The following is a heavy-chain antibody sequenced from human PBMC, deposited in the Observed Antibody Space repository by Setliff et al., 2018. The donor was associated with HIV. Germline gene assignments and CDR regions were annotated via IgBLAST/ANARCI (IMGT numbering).Heavy chain of an antibody. CDR1: GGSIRGSSSY. CDR2: IFDSGTT. Sequence: SETLSLTCTVSGGSIRGSSSYWGWIRQPPGKGLEWIGSIFDSGTTYYNPSLKSRVTISVDTSKNHFSLRLTSVTAADTAVYYCARRLYYDISTGYGHFDDWGRGSPVTVSS. J-gene: IGHJ4*02. CDR3: ARRLYYDISTGYGHFDD. V-gene: IGHV4-39*02. D-gene: IGHD3-9*01.